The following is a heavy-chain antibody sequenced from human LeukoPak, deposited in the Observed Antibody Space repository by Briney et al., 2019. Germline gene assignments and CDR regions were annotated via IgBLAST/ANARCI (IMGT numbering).Heavy chain of an antibody. CDR3: AKVAWSNWFDP. J-gene: IGHJ5*02. V-gene: IGHV3-23*01. Sequence: GGSLRLSCAASGFTFSTYAMSWVRQAPGKGLEWVSAITGLGGSTYYADSVKGRFTISRDNPKNMLYLQMSSLRVEDTAVYYCAKVAWSNWFDPWGQGTLVTASS. D-gene: IGHD1-1*01. CDR1: GFTFSTYA. CDR2: ITGLGGST.